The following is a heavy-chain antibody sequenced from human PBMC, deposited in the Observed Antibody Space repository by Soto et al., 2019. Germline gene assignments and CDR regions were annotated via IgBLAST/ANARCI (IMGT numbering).Heavy chain of an antibody. D-gene: IGHD3-3*01. V-gene: IGHV1-3*01. CDR2: INAGNGNT. CDR3: ARGGSFGVEWLSSGP. CDR1: GYTFTSYA. J-gene: IGHJ5*02. Sequence: ASVKVSCKASGYTFTSYAMHWVRQAPGQRLEWMGWINAGNGNTKYSQKFQGRVTITRDTSASTAYMELSSLRSEDTAVYYCARGGSFGVEWLSSGPWGQGTLVTVSS.